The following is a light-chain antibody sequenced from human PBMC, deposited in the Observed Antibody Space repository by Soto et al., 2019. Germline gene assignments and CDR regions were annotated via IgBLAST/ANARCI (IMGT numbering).Light chain of an antibody. V-gene: IGKV1-5*01. Sequence: IKMTQSPSTLSAFLGDRVTITCRASQSINNLLAWYQQKPGKAPKFLIYDVSTLESGVPSRFSGSGSGTEFTLTISSLQPDDFATYYCQQYNSYSRTFGQGTKVDIK. CDR3: QQYNSYSRT. CDR1: QSINNL. J-gene: IGKJ1*01. CDR2: DVS.